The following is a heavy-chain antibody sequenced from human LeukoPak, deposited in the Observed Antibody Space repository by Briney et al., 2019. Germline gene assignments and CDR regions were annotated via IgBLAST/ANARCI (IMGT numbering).Heavy chain of an antibody. D-gene: IGHD2-2*02. V-gene: IGHV4-34*01. CDR3: ARYCSSTSCYTFDY. Sequence: SETLSLTCTVSGGPISSYYWSWIPQPSGKGLEWIGEINHSGSTNYNPSLKSRVTISVDTSKNQFSLKLSSATAADTAVYYCARYCSSTSCYTFDYWGQGTLVTVSS. J-gene: IGHJ4*02. CDR2: INHSGST. CDR1: GGPISSYY.